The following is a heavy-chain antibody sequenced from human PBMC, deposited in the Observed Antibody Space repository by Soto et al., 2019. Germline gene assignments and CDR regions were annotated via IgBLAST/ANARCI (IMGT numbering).Heavy chain of an antibody. V-gene: IGHV1-24*01. J-gene: IGHJ4*02. CDR1: GYTLTELS. D-gene: IGHD3-22*01. CDR3: ATLNYYDSSGHDY. CDR2: FDPEDGET. Sequence: ASVKVSCKVPGYTLTELSMRWVRQAPGKGLEWMGGFDPEDGETIYAQKFQGRVTMTEDTSTDTAYMELSSLRSEDTAVYYCATLNYYDSSGHDYWGQGTLVTVSS.